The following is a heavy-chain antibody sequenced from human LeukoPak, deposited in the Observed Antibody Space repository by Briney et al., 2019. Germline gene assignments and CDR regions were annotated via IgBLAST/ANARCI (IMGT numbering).Heavy chain of an antibody. CDR1: GYIFSIYG. CDR3: ARRGYYYDSSGYYPYYFDY. D-gene: IGHD3-22*01. CDR2: ISTYNGNT. V-gene: IGHV1-18*01. J-gene: IGHJ4*02. Sequence: GASVKVSCKTSGYIFSIYGISWMRQAPGQGLEWMGWISTYNGNTNYAQNLQGRVTMTTDTSTSTAYMALRSLRSDDTAVYYCARRGYYYDSSGYYPYYFDYWGQGTLVTVSS.